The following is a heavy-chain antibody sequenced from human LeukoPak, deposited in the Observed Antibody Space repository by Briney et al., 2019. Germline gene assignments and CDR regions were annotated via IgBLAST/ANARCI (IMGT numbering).Heavy chain of an antibody. CDR2: IIPIFGTA. CDR1: GGTFSSYA. CDR3: AREGSSWHYFDY. Sequence: GSSVKVSCKASGGTFSSYAISWVRQAPGQGLEWMGGIIPIFGTANYAQKFQGRVTITADESTSTAYMELSSLRSEDTAVYYCAREGSSWHYFDYWGQGTLVTVSS. J-gene: IGHJ4*02. D-gene: IGHD6-13*01. V-gene: IGHV1-69*01.